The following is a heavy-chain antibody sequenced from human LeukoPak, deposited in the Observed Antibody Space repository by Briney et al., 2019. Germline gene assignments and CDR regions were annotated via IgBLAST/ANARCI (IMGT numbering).Heavy chain of an antibody. V-gene: IGHV4-39*01. CDR2: VHFSGAT. D-gene: IGHD6-19*01. CDR1: GASINTDNY. J-gene: IGHJ4*02. Sequence: SETLSLTCTVSGASINTDNYWGWIRQSPGKGLELIGSVHFSGATHYNPSLKSRVAIALDTSKNQFSLELNSVTAADTAIYYCAKHRMWLVGLDYWGQGTLVTVSS. CDR3: AKHRMWLVGLDY.